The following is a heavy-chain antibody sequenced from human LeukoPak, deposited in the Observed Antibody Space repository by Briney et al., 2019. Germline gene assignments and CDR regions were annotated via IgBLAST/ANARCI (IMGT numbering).Heavy chain of an antibody. V-gene: IGHV4-39*01. CDR2: VHFSGAT. D-gene: IGHD6-19*01. CDR1: GASINTDNY. J-gene: IGHJ4*02. Sequence: SETLSLTCTVSGASINTDNYWGWIRQSPGKGLELIGSVHFSGATHYNPSLKSRVAIALDTSKNQFSLELNSVTAADTAIYYCAKHRMWLVGLDYWGQGTLVTVSS. CDR3: AKHRMWLVGLDY.